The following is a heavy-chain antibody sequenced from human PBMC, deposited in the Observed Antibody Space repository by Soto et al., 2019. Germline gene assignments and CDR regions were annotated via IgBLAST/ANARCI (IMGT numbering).Heavy chain of an antibody. CDR2: IYYSGST. J-gene: IGHJ3*02. Sequence: QVQLQESGPGLVKPSETLSLTCTVSGGSISSYYWSWIRQPPGKGLEWIGYIYYSGSTNYNPSLKSRVTISVDTSKNQFSLKLSSVTAADTAVYYCARGGTVPADAFDIWGQGTMVTVSS. D-gene: IGHD4-17*01. CDR3: ARGGTVPADAFDI. V-gene: IGHV4-59*01. CDR1: GGSISSYY.